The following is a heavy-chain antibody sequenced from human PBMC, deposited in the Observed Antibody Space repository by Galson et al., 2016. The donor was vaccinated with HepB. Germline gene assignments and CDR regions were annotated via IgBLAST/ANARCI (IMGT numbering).Heavy chain of an antibody. CDR3: AREIPPTYLKYATTGYFDF. CDR2: IKEDGSDE. V-gene: IGHV3-7*03. Sequence: SLRLSCAASGFTFRNYWMIWVRQAPGKGLEWAANIKEDGSDEYYVDSVKGRFTVSRDNARNSLYLQMNSLRADDTAVYYCAREIPPTYLKYATTGYFDFWGQGTLVTVSS. D-gene: IGHD3-9*01. J-gene: IGHJ4*02. CDR1: GFTFRNYW.